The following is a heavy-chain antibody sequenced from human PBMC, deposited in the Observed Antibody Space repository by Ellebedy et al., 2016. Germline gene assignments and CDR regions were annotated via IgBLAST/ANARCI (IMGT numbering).Heavy chain of an antibody. V-gene: IGHV4-34*01. J-gene: IGHJ3*02. D-gene: IGHD2-2*01. CDR2: INHSGST. CDR1: GGSFSGYY. Sequence: SETLSLXXAVYGGSFSGYYWSWIRQPPGKGLEWIGEINHSGSTNYNPSLKSRVTISVDTSKNQFSLKLSSVTAADTAVYYCARSPPGYCSSTSCSDAFDIWGQGTMVTVSS. CDR3: ARSPPGYCSSTSCSDAFDI.